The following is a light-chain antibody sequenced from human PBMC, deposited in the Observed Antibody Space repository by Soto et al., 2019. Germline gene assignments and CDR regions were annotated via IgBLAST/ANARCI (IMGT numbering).Light chain of an antibody. CDR1: KLGDKY. Sequence: SYELTQPPSVSVSPGQTASITCSGDKLGDKYACWYQQKPGQSPVLVIYQDSERPSGIPERFSGSNSGNTATLTISGTQAMDEADYYCQAWDSSTLVVFGGGTKVTVL. J-gene: IGLJ2*01. CDR2: QDS. CDR3: QAWDSSTLVV. V-gene: IGLV3-1*01.